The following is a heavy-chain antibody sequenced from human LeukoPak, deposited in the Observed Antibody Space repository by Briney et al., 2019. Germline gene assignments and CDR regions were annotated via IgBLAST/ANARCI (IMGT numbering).Heavy chain of an antibody. CDR2: ISGYNGNT. J-gene: IGHJ4*02. Sequence: GASVKVSCKASGYRFTSYGISWVRQAPGQGLEWMGWISGYNGNTNYAQKLQGRVTMTTDTSTSTAYMELRSLRSDDTAVYYCARVLAGTTPFDYWGQGTLVTVSS. D-gene: IGHD1-1*01. V-gene: IGHV1-18*01. CDR3: ARVLAGTTPFDY. CDR1: GYRFTSYG.